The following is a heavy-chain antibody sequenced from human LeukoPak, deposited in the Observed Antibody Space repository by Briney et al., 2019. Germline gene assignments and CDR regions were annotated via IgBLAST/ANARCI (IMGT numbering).Heavy chain of an antibody. J-gene: IGHJ3*02. CDR1: GYTFTSYD. Sequence: ASVKVSCKASGYTFTSYDINWVRQATGQGLEWMGWMNPNSGNTGYAQKFQGRVTITRNTSISTAYMELSSLRSEDTAVYYCAREKLHSDAFDIWGQGTMVTVSS. V-gene: IGHV1-8*03. CDR2: MNPNSGNT. CDR3: AREKLHSDAFDI.